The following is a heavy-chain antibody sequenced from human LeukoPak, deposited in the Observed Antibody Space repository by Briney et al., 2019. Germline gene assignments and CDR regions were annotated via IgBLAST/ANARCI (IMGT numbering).Heavy chain of an antibody. CDR2: FDPEDGET. V-gene: IGHV1-24*01. J-gene: IGHJ1*01. D-gene: IGHD1-26*01. Sequence: ASVKVSCKVSGYTLTELSMHWVRQAPGKGLEWMGGFDPEDGETIYAQKFQGRVTMTEDTSTDTAYMELSSLRSEDTAVYYCATQVGATSYFQHWGQGTLVTVSS. CDR1: GYTLTELS. CDR3: ATQVGATSYFQH.